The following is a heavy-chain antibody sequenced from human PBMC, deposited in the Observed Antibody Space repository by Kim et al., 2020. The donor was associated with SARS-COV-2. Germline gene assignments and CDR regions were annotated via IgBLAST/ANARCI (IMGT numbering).Heavy chain of an antibody. J-gene: IGHJ5*02. CDR3: ARPYYDILTGDPGWFDP. CDR1: GGSISSSSYY. V-gene: IGHV4-39*01. Sequence: SETLSLTCTVSGGSISSSSYYWGWIRQPPGKGLEWIGSIYYSGSTYYNPSLKSRVTISVDTSKNQFSLKLSSVTAADTAVYYCARPYYDILTGDPGWFDPWGQGTLVTVSS. CDR2: IYYSGST. D-gene: IGHD3-9*01.